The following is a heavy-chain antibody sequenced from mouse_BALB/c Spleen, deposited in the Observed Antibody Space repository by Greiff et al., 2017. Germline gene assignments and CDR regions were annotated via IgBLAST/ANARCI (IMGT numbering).Heavy chain of an antibody. CDR2: ISSGSSTI. Sequence: EVKLVESGGGLVQPGGSRKLSCAASGFTFSSFGMHWVRQAPEKGLEWVAYISSGSSTIYYADTVKGRFTISRDNPKNTLFLQMTSLRSEDTAMYYCARSRYRYDRGAMDYWGQGTSVTVSS. J-gene: IGHJ4*01. CDR3: ARSRYRYDRGAMDY. V-gene: IGHV5-17*02. D-gene: IGHD2-14*01. CDR1: GFTFSSFG.